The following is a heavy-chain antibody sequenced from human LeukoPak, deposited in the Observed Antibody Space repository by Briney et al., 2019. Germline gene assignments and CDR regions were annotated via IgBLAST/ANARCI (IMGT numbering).Heavy chain of an antibody. V-gene: IGHV4-34*01. CDR2: INHSGST. D-gene: IGHD6-19*01. CDR3: ARNEYSSGWVDY. J-gene: IGHJ4*02. CDR1: GGSFSGYY. Sequence: SSETLSLTCAVYGGSFSGYYWSWIRQPPGKGLVWIGEINHSGSTNYSPSLKSRVTISVDTSKNQFSLKLSSVTAADTAVYYCARNEYSSGWVDYWGQGTLVTVSS.